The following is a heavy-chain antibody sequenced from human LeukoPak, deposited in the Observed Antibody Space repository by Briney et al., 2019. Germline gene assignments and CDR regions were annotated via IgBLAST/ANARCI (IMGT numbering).Heavy chain of an antibody. CDR3: ARGTQGYRFDY. J-gene: IGHJ4*02. V-gene: IGHV4-59*01. CDR1: GGSISGYF. CDR2: FYNRGNT. Sequence: SETLSLTCTVSGGSISGYFWTWIRQPPGKGLEWIGFFYNRGNTNYNPSLKSRVTISLDTSRIQFSLKLNSVTPADTAMYYCARGTQGYRFDYWGQGTLVTVST. D-gene: IGHD5-24*01.